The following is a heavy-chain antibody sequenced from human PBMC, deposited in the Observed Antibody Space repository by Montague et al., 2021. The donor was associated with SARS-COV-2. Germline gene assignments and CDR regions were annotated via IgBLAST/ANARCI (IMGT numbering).Heavy chain of an antibody. D-gene: IGHD2-2*01. CDR3: ARHGDQLLLEYWFDP. CDR2: TYNSGST. CDR1: GGSISSSSYY. Sequence: SETLSLTCTVSGGSISSSSYYWGWIRQTPGKGLEWIGNTYNSGSTNYNPSLKSRVTISVDMSKNQFSLKLSSVTAADTAVYYCARHGDQLLLEYWFDPWGQGTLVTVSS. V-gene: IGHV4-39*01. J-gene: IGHJ5*02.